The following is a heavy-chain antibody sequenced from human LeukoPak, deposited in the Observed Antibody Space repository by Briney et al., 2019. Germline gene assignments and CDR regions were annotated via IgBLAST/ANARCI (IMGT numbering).Heavy chain of an antibody. V-gene: IGHV1-69*05. CDR3: ARGGDGYNRRYYFDY. Sequence: ASEKVSCKASGGTLSSYAISWVRQAPGQGLEWMGGIIPIFGTANYAQKFQGRVTITTDESTSTAYMELSSLRSEDTAVYYCARGGDGYNRRYYFDYWGQGTLVTVSS. D-gene: IGHD5-24*01. CDR1: GGTLSSYA. J-gene: IGHJ4*02. CDR2: IIPIFGTA.